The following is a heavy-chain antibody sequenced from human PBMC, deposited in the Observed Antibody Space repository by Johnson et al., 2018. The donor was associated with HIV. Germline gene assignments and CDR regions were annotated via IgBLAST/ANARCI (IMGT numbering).Heavy chain of an antibody. D-gene: IGHD1-26*01. CDR3: AREGVSGSYYDAFDL. V-gene: IGHV3-30-3*01. CDR1: GFTFSSYA. J-gene: IGHJ3*01. CDR2: ISYDGSNK. Sequence: QMLLVESGGGVVQPGRSLRLSCAASGFTFSSYAMHWVLQAPGKGLEWVAVISYDGSNKYYADSVKGRFTISRDTSKNTLYLQMNSLRAEDTAVYYCAREGVSGSYYDAFDLWGQGTMVTVSS.